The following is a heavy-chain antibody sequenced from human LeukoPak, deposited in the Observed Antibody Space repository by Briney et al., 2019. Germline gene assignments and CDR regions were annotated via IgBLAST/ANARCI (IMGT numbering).Heavy chain of an antibody. CDR3: VKGITPYSSGPTADY. CDR1: GFTFSSYA. CDR2: ISSNGGST. Sequence: GGSLRLSCSASGFTFSSYAMHWVRQAPGKGLEYVSAISSNGGSTYYADSVKGRFTISRDNSKNTLYLQMSSLRAEDTAVYYCVKGITPYSSGPTADYWGQGALVTVSS. D-gene: IGHD6-19*01. V-gene: IGHV3-64D*06. J-gene: IGHJ4*02.